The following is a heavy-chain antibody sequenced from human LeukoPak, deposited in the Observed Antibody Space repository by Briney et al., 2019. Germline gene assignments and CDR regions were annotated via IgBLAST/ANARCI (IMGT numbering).Heavy chain of an antibody. J-gene: IGHJ4*02. Sequence: GGSLRLSCAASGFTFSSYGMHWVRQAPGKGLEWVSGISWNSGSIGYADSVKGRFTISRDNAKNSLYLQMNSLRAEDMAFYYCVKDMKVYYGSGGFDYWGQGTLVTVSS. V-gene: IGHV3-9*03. D-gene: IGHD3-10*01. CDR1: GFTFSSYG. CDR3: VKDMKVYYGSGGFDY. CDR2: ISWNSGSI.